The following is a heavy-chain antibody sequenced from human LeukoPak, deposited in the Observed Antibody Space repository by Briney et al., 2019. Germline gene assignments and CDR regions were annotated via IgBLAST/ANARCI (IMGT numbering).Heavy chain of an antibody. J-gene: IGHJ4*02. Sequence: ASVKVSCKASGYTFTGYYMHWVRQAPGQGLEWMGWINPNSGGTNYAQNLQGRLTMTRDTSISTAYMALSRLRSDDTAVYYCARDGTGVGAVDYWGQGTLVTVSS. CDR3: ARDGTGVGAVDY. V-gene: IGHV1-2*02. CDR2: INPNSGGT. D-gene: IGHD1-26*01. CDR1: GYTFTGYY.